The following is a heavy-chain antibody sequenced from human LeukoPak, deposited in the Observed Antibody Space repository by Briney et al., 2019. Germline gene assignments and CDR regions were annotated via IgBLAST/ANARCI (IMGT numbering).Heavy chain of an antibody. CDR1: GGSISSGGYY. D-gene: IGHD6-13*01. V-gene: IGHV4-31*03. CDR2: IYYSGST. Sequence: SQTLSLTCTVSGGSISSGGYYWSWIRQHPGKGLEWIGYIYYSGSTYYNPSLKSRVTISVDTSKNQFSLKLSSVTAADTAVYYCARDSGSSWYGDAFDIWGQGTMVTVSS. CDR3: ARDSGSSWYGDAFDI. J-gene: IGHJ3*02.